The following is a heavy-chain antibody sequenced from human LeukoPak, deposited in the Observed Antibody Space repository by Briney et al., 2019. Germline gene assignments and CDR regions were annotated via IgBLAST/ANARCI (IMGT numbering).Heavy chain of an antibody. CDR2: ISAYNGNT. Sequence: EASVKVSCKASGYTFTSYGISWVRQAPGQGLEWMGWISAYNGNTNYAQKLQGRVTMTTDTSTSTAYMELRSLRSDDTAVYYCARSPYCSSTSCYPRYYYYGMDVWGQGTTVTVSS. CDR3: ARSPYCSSTSCYPRYYYYGMDV. J-gene: IGHJ6*02. D-gene: IGHD2-2*01. CDR1: GYTFTSYG. V-gene: IGHV1-18*01.